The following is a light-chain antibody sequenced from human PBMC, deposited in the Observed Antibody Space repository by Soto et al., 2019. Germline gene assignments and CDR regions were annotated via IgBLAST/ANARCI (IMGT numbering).Light chain of an antibody. CDR3: CSYAGGGTFYV. CDR2: EGS. J-gene: IGLJ1*01. Sequence: SALTQPASVSGSPGQSITISCTGTSSDVGSYNLVSWYQQHPGKAPKLIIYEGSKRPSGASNRFSGFKSGNTASLTISGLQAEDEADYYCCSYAGGGTFYVFGTGIKATVL. CDR1: SSDVGSYNL. V-gene: IGLV2-23*03.